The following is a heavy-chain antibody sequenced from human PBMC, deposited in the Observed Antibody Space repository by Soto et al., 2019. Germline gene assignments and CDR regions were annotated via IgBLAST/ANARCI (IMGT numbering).Heavy chain of an antibody. D-gene: IGHD4-17*01. CDR2: INPSGGST. CDR3: ARTYYGGHFDY. J-gene: IGHJ4*02. CDR1: GYTFTSYY. V-gene: IGHV1-46*01. Sequence: ASVKVSCKASGYTFTSYYMHWVRQAPGQGLEWMGIINPSGGSTSYAQKFQGRVTMTRDTSTSTVYMELSSLRSDDTAVYYCARTYYGGHFDYCGQGTLVTVSS.